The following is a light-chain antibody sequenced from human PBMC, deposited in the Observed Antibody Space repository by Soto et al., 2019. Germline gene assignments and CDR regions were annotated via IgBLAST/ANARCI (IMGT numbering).Light chain of an antibody. Sequence: QLVLTQPPSVSGAPGQRVTISCTGSSSNIGAVYDVHWYQQLPGTAPKLLIYGNSNRPSGVPDRFSGSKSGTSASLAITGLQAEDEADYYCQSYDYSLSGVVFGGGTKLTVL. CDR3: QSYDYSLSGVV. CDR2: GNS. V-gene: IGLV1-40*01. CDR1: SSNIGAVYD. J-gene: IGLJ3*02.